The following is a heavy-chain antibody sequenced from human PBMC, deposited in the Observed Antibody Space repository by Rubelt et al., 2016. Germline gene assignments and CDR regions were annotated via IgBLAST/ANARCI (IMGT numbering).Heavy chain of an antibody. Sequence: QVQLQESGPGLVKPSETLSLTCTVSGGSTSSYYWSWVRQPPGKGLEWIGYIYYSGSTYYNPSLKSRVTISVDTSKNQFSLKLSSVTGADTAVYYCASLIRGYSAVYGMDVWGQGTTVTVSS. CDR3: ASLIRGYSAVYGMDV. CDR2: IYYSGST. D-gene: IGHD5-12*01. V-gene: IGHV4-59*12. CDR1: GGSTSSYY. J-gene: IGHJ6*02.